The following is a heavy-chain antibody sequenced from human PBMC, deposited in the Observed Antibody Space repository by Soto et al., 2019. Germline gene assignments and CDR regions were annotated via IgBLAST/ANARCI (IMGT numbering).Heavy chain of an antibody. CDR2: IYYSGNI. V-gene: IGHV4-39*02. CDR3: ERPPPLLCNYAEVDV. Sequence: SATLSITCTVSGDCISGSSYYWSWIRQPPGKGPEWIGTIYYSGNIYYNPSLKGRATISVDTSKNHFSLNLNSVTAADTAVYYCERPPPLLCNYAEVDVWGQGTTVTVS. D-gene: IGHD4-4*01. J-gene: IGHJ6*02. CDR1: GDCISGSSYY.